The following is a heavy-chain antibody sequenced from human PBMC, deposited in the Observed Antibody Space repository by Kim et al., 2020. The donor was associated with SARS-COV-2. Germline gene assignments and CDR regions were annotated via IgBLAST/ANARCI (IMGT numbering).Heavy chain of an antibody. Sequence: GGSLRLSCAASGFTFDDYAMHWVRQAPGKGLEWVSGISWNRGSIGYADSVKSRFTISRDNAKNSLYLQMNSLRAEDTALYYCAKDYYGSGSYNYYYGMDVWGQGTTVTVSS. CDR1: GFTFDDYA. V-gene: IGHV3-9*01. J-gene: IGHJ6*02. CDR2: ISWNRGSI. D-gene: IGHD3-10*01. CDR3: AKDYYGSGSYNYYYGMDV.